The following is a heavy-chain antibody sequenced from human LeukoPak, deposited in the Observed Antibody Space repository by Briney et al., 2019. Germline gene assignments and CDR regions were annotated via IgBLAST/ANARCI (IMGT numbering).Heavy chain of an antibody. J-gene: IGHJ3*02. CDR2: IIPIFGTA. CDR3: ARDKGLAPHHDAFDI. D-gene: IGHD6-6*01. CDR1: GGTFSSYA. Sequence: SVKVSCKASGGTFSSYAISWVRQAPGQGLEWMGRIIPIFGTANYAQKFQGRVTITTDESTSTAYMELSSLRSKDTAVYYCARDKGLAPHHDAFDIWGQGTMVTVSS. V-gene: IGHV1-69*05.